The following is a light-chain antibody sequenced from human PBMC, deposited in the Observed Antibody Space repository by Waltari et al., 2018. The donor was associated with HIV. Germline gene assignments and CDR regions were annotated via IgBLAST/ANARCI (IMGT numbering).Light chain of an antibody. CDR3: SSFAGSNNLGV. J-gene: IGLJ3*02. Sequence: QSALTQPRSVSGSPGQSVTISCTGTSSDVGNYDFVSWYQQHPGKAPRLIIFDVTKRPSGVPDRFSGSKSGNTASLTVSGLQADDEADYYCSSFAGSNNLGVFGGGTKLTVL. CDR2: DVT. V-gene: IGLV2-11*01. CDR1: SSDVGNYDF.